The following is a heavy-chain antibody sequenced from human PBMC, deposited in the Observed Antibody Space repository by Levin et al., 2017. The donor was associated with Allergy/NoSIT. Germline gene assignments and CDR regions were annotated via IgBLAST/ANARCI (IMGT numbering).Heavy chain of an antibody. J-gene: IGHJ6*02. D-gene: IGHD3-3*01. Sequence: PGGSLRLSCAASGFTVSSNYMSWVRQAPGKGLEWVSVIYSGGSTYYADSVKGRFTISRDNSKNTLYLQMNSLRAEDTAVYYCARRGGYIFGGYYYGMDVWGQGTTVTVSS. CDR2: IYSGGST. CDR3: ARRGGYIFGGYYYGMDV. V-gene: IGHV3-66*01. CDR1: GFTVSSNY.